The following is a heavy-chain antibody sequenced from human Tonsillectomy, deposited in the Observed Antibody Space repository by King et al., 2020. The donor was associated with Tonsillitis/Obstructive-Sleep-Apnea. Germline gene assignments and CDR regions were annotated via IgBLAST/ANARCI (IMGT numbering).Heavy chain of an antibody. CDR2: IYYSGST. V-gene: IGHV4-39*01. CDR1: GGSISSSSYY. Sequence: QLQESGPGLVKPSETLSLTCTVSGGSISSSSYYWGWIRQPPGKGLEWIGSIYYSGSTYYNPSLKSRVTISVDTSKNQFSLKLSSVTAADTAVYYCARLVVPAATNYYYYMDVWAKGPRSPSP. J-gene: IGHJ6*03. CDR3: ARLVVPAATNYYYYMDV. D-gene: IGHD2-2*01.